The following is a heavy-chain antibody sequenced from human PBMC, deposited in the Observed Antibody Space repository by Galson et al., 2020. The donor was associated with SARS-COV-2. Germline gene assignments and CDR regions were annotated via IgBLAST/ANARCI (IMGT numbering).Heavy chain of an antibody. CDR2: IYYSGST. D-gene: IGHD4-17*01. CDR3: ARVYGDYQDGMDV. Sequence: ASETLSLTCTVSGGSISSSSYYWGWIRQPPGQGLEWIGSIYYSGSTYYNPSLKSRVTISVDTSKNQFSLKLSSVTAADTAVYYCARVYGDYQDGMDVWGQGTTVTVSS. V-gene: IGHV4-39*07. J-gene: IGHJ6*02. CDR1: GGSISSSSYY.